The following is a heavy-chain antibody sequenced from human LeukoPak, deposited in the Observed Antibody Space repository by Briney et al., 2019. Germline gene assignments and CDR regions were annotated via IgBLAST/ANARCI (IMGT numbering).Heavy chain of an antibody. V-gene: IGHV4-34*01. D-gene: IGHD5-18*01. J-gene: IGHJ6*03. CDR3: ARTTEGGYSYGSFYYYYYMDV. CDR2: INHSGST. CDR1: HGSLSGYY. Sequence: PSETLSLTCAVYHGSLSGYYWSWIRQPPGKGLEWIGDINHSGSTNYNPSLKSRVIISVDTSKNQFSLKLSSVTAADTAVYYCARTTEGGYSYGSFYYYYYMDVWGKGATVTISS.